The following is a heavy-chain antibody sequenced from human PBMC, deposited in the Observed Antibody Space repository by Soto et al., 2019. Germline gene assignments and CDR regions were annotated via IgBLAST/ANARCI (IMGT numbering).Heavy chain of an antibody. V-gene: IGHV1-2*02. CDR3: ARDMAYGDFLPALF. CDR2: INPKSGVT. CDR1: GYTFTGYY. Sequence: QGQLVQSGAEVKKPGASVKVSCKASGYTFTGYYIHWVRQAPGQGLEWMGWINPKSGVTNYAQKFQGRVTMITDTSISKAYMELSRLRSDDTAVYYCARDMAYGDFLPALFWGQGTLVTVSS. D-gene: IGHD4-17*01. J-gene: IGHJ4*02.